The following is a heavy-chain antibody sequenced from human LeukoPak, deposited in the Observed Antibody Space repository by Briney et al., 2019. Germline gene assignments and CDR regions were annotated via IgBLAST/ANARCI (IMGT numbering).Heavy chain of an antibody. Sequence: GGSLRLSCAASGFTFSSFAMSWVRQAPGKGLEWVSSISGSGESTYYADYVKGRFTVSRGNSKNTVNLQLNSLRAEDTAVYYCAKDAIGQYRPYYFDCWGQGTLVTVSS. CDR3: AKDAIGQYRPYYFDC. CDR1: GFTFSSFA. CDR2: ISGSGEST. D-gene: IGHD3-16*02. V-gene: IGHV3-23*01. J-gene: IGHJ4*02.